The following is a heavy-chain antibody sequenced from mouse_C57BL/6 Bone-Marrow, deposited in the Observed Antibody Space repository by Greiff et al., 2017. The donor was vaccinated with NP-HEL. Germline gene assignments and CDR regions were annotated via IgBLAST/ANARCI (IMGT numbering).Heavy chain of an antibody. CDR3: ARSYYSNLAWFAY. J-gene: IGHJ3*01. CDR2: IYPYNGVS. CDR1: GYSFTGYY. Sequence: VQLKQSGPELVKPGASVMISCKASGYSFTGYYMHWVKQSHGNILDWIGYIYPYNGVSSYNQKFKGKATLTVDKSSSTAYMELRSLTSEDSAVYYCARSYYSNLAWFAYWGQGTLVTVSA. D-gene: IGHD2-5*01. V-gene: IGHV1-31*01.